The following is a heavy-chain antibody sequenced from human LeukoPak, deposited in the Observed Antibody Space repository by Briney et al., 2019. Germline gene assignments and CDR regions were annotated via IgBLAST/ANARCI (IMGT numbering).Heavy chain of an antibody. Sequence: ASVKVSCKASGYTFTSYGINWVRQATGQGLEWMGWMNPNSGNTGYAQKFQGRVTVTRNTSISTAYMELGSLRSEDTAVYYCARGRMIRIRNGWFDPWGQGTLVTVSS. CDR2: MNPNSGNT. J-gene: IGHJ5*02. CDR3: ARGRMIRIRNGWFDP. CDR1: GYTFTSYG. V-gene: IGHV1-8*02. D-gene: IGHD3-22*01.